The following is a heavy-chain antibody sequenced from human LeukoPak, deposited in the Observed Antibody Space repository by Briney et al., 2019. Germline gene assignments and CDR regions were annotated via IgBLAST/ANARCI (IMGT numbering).Heavy chain of an antibody. J-gene: IGHJ4*02. CDR2: INHSGST. CDR3: ARRRPHYSSGWS. D-gene: IGHD6-19*01. Sequence: PSETLSLTCAVYGGSFSGYYWSWIRQPPGKGLGWIGEINHSGSTNYNPSLKSRVTISVDTSKNQFSLKLSSVTAADTAVYYCARRRPHYSSGWSWGQGTLVTVSS. CDR1: GGSFSGYY. V-gene: IGHV4-34*01.